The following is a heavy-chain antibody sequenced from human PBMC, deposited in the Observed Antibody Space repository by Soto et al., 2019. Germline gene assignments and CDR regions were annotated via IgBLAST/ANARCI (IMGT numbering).Heavy chain of an antibody. CDR2: IIPISGAA. V-gene: IGHV1-69*15. CDR3: ARDMTSTVVPYFDF. CDR1: GGTFSNYG. D-gene: IGHD2-21*01. Sequence: VKVSCKDSGGTFSNYGVNWVRQAPGQGLEWMGRIIPISGAANSAQKFQGRVTITADQSTSTPYMELSSLRSEDTAVYYCARDMTSTVVPYFDFWGQGTLVTVSS. J-gene: IGHJ4*02.